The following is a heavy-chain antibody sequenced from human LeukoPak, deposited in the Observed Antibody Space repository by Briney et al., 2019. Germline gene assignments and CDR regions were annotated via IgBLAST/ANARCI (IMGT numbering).Heavy chain of an antibody. CDR2: INHSGST. D-gene: IGHD3-22*01. CDR1: GGSFSGYC. CDR3: AIVLNDSSGYFYDC. V-gene: IGHV4-34*01. J-gene: IGHJ4*02. Sequence: SETLSLTCAVYGGSFSGYCWSWIRQAPGKGLEWIGGINHSGSTNYNPSPESRLTISVNTTNNHFSLKLSSVTAADTAVYYCAIVLNDSSGYFYDCSGQGTLVT.